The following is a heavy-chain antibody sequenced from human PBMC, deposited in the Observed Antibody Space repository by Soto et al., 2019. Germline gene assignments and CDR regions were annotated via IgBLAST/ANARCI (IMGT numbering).Heavy chain of an antibody. CDR2: ISAYNTNT. J-gene: IGHJ4*02. V-gene: IGHV1-18*01. CDR1: GYTFTSYH. Sequence: QVQLVQSGAEVKKPGASVKVSCKTSGYTFTSYHISWVRQAPGQGLEWMGWISAYNTNTNYAQKFQVRVTMTTDTLTCTAYMELRSLRSDDTAVYYCARDTPPTDYWGQGTLVTVSS. CDR3: ARDTPPTDY.